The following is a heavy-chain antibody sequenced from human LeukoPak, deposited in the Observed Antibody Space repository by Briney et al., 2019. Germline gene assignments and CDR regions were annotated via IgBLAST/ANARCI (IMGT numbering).Heavy chain of an antibody. Sequence: GGSLRLPCAASGFTFSNSAMSWVRQAPGKGLEWVSTISGSGGSTYYADSVKGRFTISRDNSKSTLYLQINSLRAEDTAVYYCAKSGYNRFDYWGQGTLVTVSS. D-gene: IGHD5-24*01. CDR2: ISGSGGST. CDR3: AKSGYNRFDY. CDR1: GFTFSNSA. J-gene: IGHJ4*02. V-gene: IGHV3-23*01.